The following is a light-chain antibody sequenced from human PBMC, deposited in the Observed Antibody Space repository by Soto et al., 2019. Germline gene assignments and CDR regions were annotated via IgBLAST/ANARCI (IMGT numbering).Light chain of an antibody. J-gene: IGKJ2*01. CDR3: QQSSTIPYT. Sequence: EIVLTQSPGTLSLSPGERATLSCRASQSVSSSYLAWYQQKPGQAPRLLIYGASSRATGIPDRFSGSGSGTDFTLTISRLEPEDFAVYYCQQSSTIPYTFGQGTKLEIE. CDR1: QSVSSSY. CDR2: GAS. V-gene: IGKV3-20*01.